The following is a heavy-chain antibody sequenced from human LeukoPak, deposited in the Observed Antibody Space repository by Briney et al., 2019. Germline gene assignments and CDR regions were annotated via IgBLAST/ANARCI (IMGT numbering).Heavy chain of an antibody. J-gene: IGHJ4*02. CDR1: GFTFSSYW. V-gene: IGHV3-74*01. D-gene: IGHD3-10*01. CDR2: INSDGSST. CDR3: AKDMTYGSGSFGFDY. Sequence: KTGGSLRLSCAASGFTFSSYWMHWVRQAPGKGLVWVSRINSDGSSTSYADSVKGRFTISRDNAKNSLYLQMNSLRAEDTAFYYCAKDMTYGSGSFGFDYWGQGTLVTVSS.